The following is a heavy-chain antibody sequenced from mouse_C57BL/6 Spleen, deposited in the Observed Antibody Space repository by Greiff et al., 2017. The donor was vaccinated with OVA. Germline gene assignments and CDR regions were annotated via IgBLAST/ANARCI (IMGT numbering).Heavy chain of an antibody. D-gene: IGHD2-1*01. V-gene: IGHV1-64*01. CDR1: GYTFTSYW. Sequence: VQLQQSGAELVKPGASVKLSCKASGYTFTSYWMHWVKQRPGQGLEWIGMIHPNSGSTNYNEKFKSKATLTVDKSSSTAYMQLSRLTSEDSAVYYCARGNSCCAMDYWGQGTSVTVSS. CDR2: IHPNSGST. J-gene: IGHJ4*01. CDR3: ARGNSCCAMDY.